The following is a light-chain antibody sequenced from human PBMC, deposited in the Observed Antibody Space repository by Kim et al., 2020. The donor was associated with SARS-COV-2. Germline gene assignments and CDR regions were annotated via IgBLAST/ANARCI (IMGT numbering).Light chain of an antibody. CDR2: GAS. V-gene: IGKV3-20*01. CDR3: QKYDGSPRT. J-gene: IGKJ1*01. Sequence: IEMTQSPSTLSLSPGERATLSCRASQSVDSNYLAWYQHKPGQAPMLLMYGASSRATGIPDRFSGSGSGTDFTLTISRLEPEDVAVYYCQKYDGSPRTFGQGTKVDIK. CDR1: QSVDSNY.